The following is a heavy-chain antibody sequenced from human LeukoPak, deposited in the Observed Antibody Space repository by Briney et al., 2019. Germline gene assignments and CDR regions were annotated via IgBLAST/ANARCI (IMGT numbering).Heavy chain of an antibody. CDR2: ISYSGDTT. V-gene: IGHV3-23*01. Sequence: LGGSLRLSCVASGFTFGDFAMFWVGPAPGKGLEWVSAISYSGDTTYYADSVKGRFTISRDNSKNTLHLQMNTLRAEDTAVYHCASRPTAVRGPFDFWGQGTLVTVSS. J-gene: IGHJ4*02. CDR3: ASRPTAVRGPFDF. D-gene: IGHD4-17*01. CDR1: GFTFGDFA.